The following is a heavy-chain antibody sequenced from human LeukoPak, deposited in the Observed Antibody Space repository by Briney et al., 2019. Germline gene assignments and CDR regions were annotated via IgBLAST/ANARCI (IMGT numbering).Heavy chain of an antibody. CDR3: AXXXXXXGDYEEGSYFDY. Sequence: ASVKVSCKASGYTFTSYGISWVRQAPGQGLEWMGWISAYNGNTNYAQKLQGRVTMTTDTSTSTAYMELRSLRSDDPAVYYCAXXXXXXGDYEEGSYFDYWCQGTLVTVSS. V-gene: IGHV1-18*01. CDR2: ISAYNGNT. CDR1: GYTFTSYG. D-gene: IGHD4-17*01. J-gene: IGHJ4*02.